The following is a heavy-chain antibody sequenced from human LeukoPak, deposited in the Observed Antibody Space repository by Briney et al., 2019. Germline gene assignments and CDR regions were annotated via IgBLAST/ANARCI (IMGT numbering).Heavy chain of an antibody. CDR3: ARSRAYSSGHMGFFDY. J-gene: IGHJ4*02. CDR1: GGTFSSYA. V-gene: IGHV1-69*05. D-gene: IGHD3-22*01. Sequence: ASVKVSCKASGGTFSSYAISWERQAPGQGLEWMGGIIPIFGTANYAQKFQGRVTITTDESTSTAYMELSSLRSEDTAVYYCARSRAYSSGHMGFFDYWGQGTLVTVSS. CDR2: IIPIFGTA.